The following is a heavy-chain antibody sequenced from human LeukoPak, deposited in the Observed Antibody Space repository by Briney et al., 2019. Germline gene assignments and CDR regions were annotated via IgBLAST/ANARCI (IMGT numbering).Heavy chain of an antibody. D-gene: IGHD6-13*01. Sequence: AVKVSCKSSGGTFSSYVISWVRQAPGQGRDWVAGIIHIFGTANYAQTLHGRGTITADDSKSTAYMELSSLRSEDTAVYYCASIYSSSWYVGLNWFDPWGQGTLVTVSS. CDR1: GGTFSSYV. J-gene: IGHJ5*02. CDR2: IIHIFGTA. CDR3: ASIYSSSWYVGLNWFDP. V-gene: IGHV1-69*13.